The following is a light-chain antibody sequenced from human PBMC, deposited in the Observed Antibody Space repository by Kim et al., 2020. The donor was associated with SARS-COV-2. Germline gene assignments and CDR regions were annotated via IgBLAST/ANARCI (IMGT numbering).Light chain of an antibody. CDR2: KND. CDR1: SSNIASNT. Sequence: GQRVTISCSGSSSNIASNTVNWYQQVPGTAPKLLIYKNDQRPSGVPDRFSASKSGTSASLAINGLQSEDDSHYYCAAWDDSLNGLLFGGGTQLTVL. V-gene: IGLV1-44*01. CDR3: AAWDDSLNGLL. J-gene: IGLJ2*01.